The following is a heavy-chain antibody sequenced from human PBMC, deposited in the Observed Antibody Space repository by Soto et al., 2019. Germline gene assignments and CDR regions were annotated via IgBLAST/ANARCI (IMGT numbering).Heavy chain of an antibody. CDR1: GFTFSSYS. Sequence: EVQLVESGGGLVKPGGSLRLSCAASGFTFSSYSMNWVRQAPGKGLEWVSSISSSSSFIHYADSVKGRFTISRDNAKNSLFLQINSVRAEDTAIYYCARRSDTELVGYDYYGMDVWGQGTTVTVCS. CDR2: ISSSSSFI. J-gene: IGHJ6*02. CDR3: ARRSDTELVGYDYYGMDV. V-gene: IGHV3-21*01. D-gene: IGHD2-8*02.